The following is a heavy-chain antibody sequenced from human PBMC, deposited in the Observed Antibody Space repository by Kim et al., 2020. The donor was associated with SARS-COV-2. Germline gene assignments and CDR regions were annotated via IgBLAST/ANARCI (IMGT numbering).Heavy chain of an antibody. D-gene: IGHD3-16*01. CDR1: GFIFSDYG. J-gene: IGHJ2*01. CDR2: ISGSSNYV. Sequence: GGSLRLSCKVSGFIFSDYGISWVRQAPGRGLEWVSFISGSSNYVFYEDSVKGRFSISRDDARNVVLLDMNGLRGEDRGRYYCGRDGDYGRVGAGYF. CDR3: GRDGDYGRVGAGYF. V-gene: IGHV3-21*06.